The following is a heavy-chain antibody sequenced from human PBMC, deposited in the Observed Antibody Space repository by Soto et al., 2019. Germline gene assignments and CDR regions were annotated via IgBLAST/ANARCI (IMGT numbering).Heavy chain of an antibody. D-gene: IGHD2-2*01. Sequence: GGSLRLSCAASGFTFSNAWMNWVRQAPGKGLEWVGRIKSKTDGGTTDYAAPVKGRFTISRDDSKNTLYLQMNSLKTEDTAVYYCTTASLYCSSTSCRSTDAFDIWGQGTMVTVSS. CDR2: IKSKTDGGTT. CDR1: GFTFSNAW. CDR3: TTASLYCSSTSCRSTDAFDI. J-gene: IGHJ3*02. V-gene: IGHV3-15*07.